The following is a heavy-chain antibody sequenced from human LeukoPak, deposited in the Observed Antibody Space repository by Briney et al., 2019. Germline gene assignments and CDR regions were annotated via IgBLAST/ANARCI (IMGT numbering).Heavy chain of an antibody. CDR3: ARGSPRHFRTGTSDY. V-gene: IGHV3-48*01. D-gene: IGHD1-14*01. CDR1: GFPFGSYS. J-gene: IGHJ4*02. CDR2: IGSSGSTI. Sequence: QAGGPLRLSCAVSGFPFGSYSMNWVRQAPGKGLEWVSYIGSSGSTIYYADSVKGRFTISRDNSKNTLYLQMNSLRAEDTAVYYCARGSPRHFRTGTSDYLGQGNLVTVSS.